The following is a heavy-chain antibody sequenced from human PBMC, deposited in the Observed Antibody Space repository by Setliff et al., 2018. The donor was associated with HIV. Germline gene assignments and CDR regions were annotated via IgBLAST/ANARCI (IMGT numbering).Heavy chain of an antibody. J-gene: IGHJ6*02. D-gene: IGHD5-12*01. CDR3: AREIWGQVAHVPYGMDV. Sequence: KPSETLSLTCTVSGGSISSGSYYWSWIRQPAGKGLEWIGRFYTSGSTNYNPSLKSRVTMSVDTSKNQFSLKVRYVTAADTAIYYCAREIWGQVAHVPYGMDVWGQGTTVTVSS. CDR2: FYTSGST. V-gene: IGHV4-61*02. CDR1: GGSISSGSYY.